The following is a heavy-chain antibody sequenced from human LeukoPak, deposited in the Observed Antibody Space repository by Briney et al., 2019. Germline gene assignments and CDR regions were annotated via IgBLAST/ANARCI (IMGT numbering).Heavy chain of an antibody. CDR1: GFTYSNYW. V-gene: IGHV3-7*01. J-gene: IGHJ3*02. D-gene: IGHD1-26*01. CDR3: ARLHSGSYYGDAFDI. CDR2: IKQDVSEK. Sequence: GGPLRLSCVVSGFTYSNYWLIWVRQPPGKGLEWVANIKQDVSEKYYVDSVKGRFTISRDNAKNSLYLQMNTLRAEDTAVYYCARLHSGSYYGDAFDIWGQGTMVTVSS.